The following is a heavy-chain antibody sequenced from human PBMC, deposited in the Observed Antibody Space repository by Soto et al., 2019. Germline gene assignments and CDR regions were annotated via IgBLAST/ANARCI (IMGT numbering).Heavy chain of an antibody. J-gene: IGHJ6*02. CDR3: ARTLWFGELFEEYYYGMDV. CDR1: GFTFSSYG. Sequence: PLGSLRLSCAASGFTFSSYGMHWVRQAPGKGLEWVAVIWYDGSNKYYADSVKGRFTISRDNCKNTLYLQMNSVRAEDTAVYYCARTLWFGELFEEYYYGMDVWGQGTTVTVSS. V-gene: IGHV3-33*01. D-gene: IGHD3-10*01. CDR2: IWYDGSNK.